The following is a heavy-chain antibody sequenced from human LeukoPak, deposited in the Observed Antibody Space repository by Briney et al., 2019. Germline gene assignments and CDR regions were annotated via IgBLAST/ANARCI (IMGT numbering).Heavy chain of an antibody. J-gene: IGHJ4*02. V-gene: IGHV4-59*01. CDR3: TRRGGDY. CDR1: GGSISSYY. D-gene: IGHD3-10*01. CDR2: IYYSGNT. Sequence: PSETPSLTCTASGGSISSYYWSWIRQPPGKGLEWIGYIYYSGNTNYNPSLKSRVTMSVDTSKNQFSLQLSSVTAADTAIYYCTRRGGDYWGQGTLVTVSS.